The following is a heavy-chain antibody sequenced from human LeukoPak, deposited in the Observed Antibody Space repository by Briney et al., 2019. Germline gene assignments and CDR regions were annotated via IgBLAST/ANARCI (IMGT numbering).Heavy chain of an antibody. Sequence: SQTLSLTCTVSGGSISSGGYYWSWIRQPPGKGLEWIGYIYHSGSTYYNPSLKSRVTISVDRSKNQFSLKLSSVTAADTAVYYCARDAYGSGPFYWGQGTLVTVSS. J-gene: IGHJ4*02. CDR2: IYHSGST. D-gene: IGHD3-10*01. CDR1: GGSISSGGYY. CDR3: ARDAYGSGPFY. V-gene: IGHV4-30-2*01.